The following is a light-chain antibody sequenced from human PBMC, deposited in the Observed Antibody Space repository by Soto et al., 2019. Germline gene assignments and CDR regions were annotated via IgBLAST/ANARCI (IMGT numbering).Light chain of an antibody. CDR1: STDIGGYNY. CDR2: DVN. Sequence: QSILTQPRSVSESPGQSVTISCTGTSTDIGGYNYVSWYQQYPGKAPKLIISDVNKRPSGVPDRFSGSKSGNTASLTISGLQAEDEADYYCCSYAGNFLKVFGTGTKVTVL. J-gene: IGLJ1*01. CDR3: CSYAGNFLKV. V-gene: IGLV2-11*01.